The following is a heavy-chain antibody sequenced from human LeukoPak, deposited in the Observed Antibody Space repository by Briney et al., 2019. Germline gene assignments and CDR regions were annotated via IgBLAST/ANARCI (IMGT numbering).Heavy chain of an antibody. Sequence: SETLSLTCAVYGGSFSGFYWNWIRQPPGKGLEWIGEIDHSGSTNYNPSLRSRVTISVDTSKNQFSLKLSSVTAADTAVYYCAGSDYDFWSGPNDYWGQGTLVTVSS. CDR3: AGSDYDFWSGPNDY. CDR1: GGSFSGFY. CDR2: IDHSGST. J-gene: IGHJ4*02. D-gene: IGHD3-3*01. V-gene: IGHV4-34*01.